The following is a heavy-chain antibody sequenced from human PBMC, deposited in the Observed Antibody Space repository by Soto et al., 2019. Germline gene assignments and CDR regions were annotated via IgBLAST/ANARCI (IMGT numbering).Heavy chain of an antibody. CDR3: ARAPYYYGSGKTLSFDY. D-gene: IGHD3-10*01. J-gene: IGHJ4*02. CDR2: IYSAGNT. V-gene: IGHV3-53*01. CDR1: GSTVSISY. Sequence: GGSLRLSCAASGSTVSISYMSWVRQAPGKGLEWVSVIYSAGNTYYADSVKGRFTISRDNAKNSLYLQMNSLRAEDTAVYYCARAPYYYGSGKTLSFDYWGQGTLVTVSS.